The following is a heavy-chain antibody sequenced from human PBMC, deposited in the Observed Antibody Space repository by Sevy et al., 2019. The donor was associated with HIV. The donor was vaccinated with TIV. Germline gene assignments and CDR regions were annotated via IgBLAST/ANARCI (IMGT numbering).Heavy chain of an antibody. J-gene: IGHJ4*02. CDR1: GFSLSTSGVG. V-gene: IGHV2-5*01. CDR3: ARERIVGATLDY. CDR2: IYWNDDK. D-gene: IGHD1-26*01. Sequence: SGPTLVNPTQTLTLTCTFSGFSLSTSGVGVGWIRQPPGKALEWLALIYWNDDKRYSPSLKSRLTITKDSSKNQVVLTMTNMDPVDTATYYCARERIVGATLDYWGQGTLVTVSS.